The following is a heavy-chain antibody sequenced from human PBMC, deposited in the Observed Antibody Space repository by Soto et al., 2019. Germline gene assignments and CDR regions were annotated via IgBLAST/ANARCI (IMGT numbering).Heavy chain of an antibody. Sequence: SETLSLTCTVSGGSVSSYYWSWIRQPPGKGLDWIGNIYYTGGTTYNPSLKSRVSISMDTSKNQFSLKLSSVTAADTAVYYCAREGYDSSGYGDAFDIWGQGTMVTVSS. CDR2: IYYTGGT. D-gene: IGHD3-22*01. J-gene: IGHJ3*02. CDR3: AREGYDSSGYGDAFDI. CDR1: GGSVSSYY. V-gene: IGHV4-59*02.